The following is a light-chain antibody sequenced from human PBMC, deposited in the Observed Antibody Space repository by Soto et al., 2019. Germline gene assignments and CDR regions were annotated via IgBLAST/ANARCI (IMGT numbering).Light chain of an antibody. CDR2: WAS. CDR1: QSVLYSSNNKNY. Sequence: DIVVTQSPDSLAVSLGERATINCKSSQSVLYSSNNKNYLAWYRQKPGQPPKLLIYWASTRESGVPDRFSGSGSGTDFTLTISSLQPEDFATYYCQQANSFPWTFGQGTKVDIK. CDR3: QQANSFPWT. J-gene: IGKJ1*01. V-gene: IGKV4-1*01.